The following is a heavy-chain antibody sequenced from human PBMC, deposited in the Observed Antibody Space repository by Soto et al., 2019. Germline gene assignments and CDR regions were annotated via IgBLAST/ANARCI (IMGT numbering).Heavy chain of an antibody. D-gene: IGHD2-15*01. Sequence: PVGSLRLSCAASGFTFSSYAMHWVRQAPGKGLEWVAVISYDGSNKYYADSVKGRFTISRDNSKNTLYLQMNSLRAEDTAVYYCAREMVVVAATLYYGMDVWGQGTTVTVSS. J-gene: IGHJ6*02. CDR2: ISYDGSNK. CDR3: AREMVVVAATLYYGMDV. CDR1: GFTFSSYA. V-gene: IGHV3-30-3*01.